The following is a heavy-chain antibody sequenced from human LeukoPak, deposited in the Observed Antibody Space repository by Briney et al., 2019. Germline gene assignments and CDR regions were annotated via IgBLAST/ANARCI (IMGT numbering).Heavy chain of an antibody. Sequence: GGSLRLSCAASGFAFSSYGMHWVRQPPGKGLEWVALIWSDGSKKNHADSVKGRFTISRDNSKNTLFLQMNSLRAEDTAVYYCARDGVAAPYYFDYWGQGTLVTVSS. CDR1: GFAFSSYG. CDR3: ARDGVAAPYYFDY. CDR2: IWSDGSKK. V-gene: IGHV3-33*01. D-gene: IGHD2-15*01. J-gene: IGHJ4*02.